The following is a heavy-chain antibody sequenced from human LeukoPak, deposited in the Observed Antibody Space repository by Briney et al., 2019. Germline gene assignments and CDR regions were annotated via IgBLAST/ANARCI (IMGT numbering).Heavy chain of an antibody. CDR1: GYTFSNYG. V-gene: IGHV1-18*01. CDR3: ARDNDKVVDH. CDR2: ITAYNGNR. Sequence: ASVKVSCKTSGYTFSNYGISWVRQAPGQGLEWMGWITAYNGNRLYAQRFQGRITLTTDTSTSTSYMELRSLECDDTAIYYCARDNDKVVDHWGQGTLVTVSS. D-gene: IGHD1-1*01. J-gene: IGHJ4*01.